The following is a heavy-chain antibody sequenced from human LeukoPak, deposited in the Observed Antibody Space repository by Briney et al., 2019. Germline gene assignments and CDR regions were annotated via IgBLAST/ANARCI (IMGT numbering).Heavy chain of an antibody. CDR3: AMIYDFWSGYYWGPFDY. CDR1: GYSFTTYW. J-gene: IGHJ4*02. CDR2: IYPGDSDT. Sequence: GESLKISCKGSGYSFTTYWIAWVRQMPGKGLEWMGIIYPGDSDTTYSPSFQGQVTISADKSISTAYLQWSSLKASDTAMYYCAMIYDFWSGYYWGPFDYWGQGTLVTVSS. D-gene: IGHD3-3*01. V-gene: IGHV5-51*01.